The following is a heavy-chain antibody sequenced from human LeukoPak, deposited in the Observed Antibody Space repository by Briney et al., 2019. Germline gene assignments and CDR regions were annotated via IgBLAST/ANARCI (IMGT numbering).Heavy chain of an antibody. D-gene: IGHD6-6*01. CDR2: ISSSGSTL. CDR3: AREYSSSSGKALDY. CDR1: GFTFSSYS. V-gene: IGHV3-48*02. Sequence: GGSLTLSCAASGFTFSSYSMNWVRQAPGKGLEWVSYISSSGSTLHYADSVKGRFTISRDSANRSPYLQLNSLRDEDTAVYYCAREYSSSSGKALDYWGQGTLVTVSS. J-gene: IGHJ4*02.